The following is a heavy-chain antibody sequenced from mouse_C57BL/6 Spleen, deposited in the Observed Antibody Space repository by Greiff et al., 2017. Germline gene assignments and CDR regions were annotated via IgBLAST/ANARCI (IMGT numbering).Heavy chain of an antibody. V-gene: IGHV8-12*01. J-gene: IGHJ4*01. CDR1: GFSLSTSGMG. CDR3: AEMGYDYDGSMLMDY. CDR2: TYWDDDK. Sequence: VKLMESGPGILQSSQTLSLTCSSSGFSLSTSGMGVSWLRQPSGKGLEWLAHTYWDDDKRYNPSLKSRLTILKVTTRNQVSLKTPSVDTADTATDYCAEMGYDYDGSMLMDYWGQGTSVTVSS. D-gene: IGHD2-4*01.